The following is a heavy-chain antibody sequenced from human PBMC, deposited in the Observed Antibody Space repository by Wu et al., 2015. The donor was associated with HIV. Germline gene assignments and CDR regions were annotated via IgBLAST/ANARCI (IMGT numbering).Heavy chain of an antibody. Sequence: QVQLVQSGAEVKKPGSSVKVSCKASGGTFSSHGISWVRQAPGQGLEWMGGIIPIFGTTKYAQKFQGRVTITTDKSTSTAYMELSSLRSEDTAVYYCARVVLGGDYFDYWGQGTLVTVSS. J-gene: IGHJ4*02. CDR3: ARVVLGGDYFDY. D-gene: IGHD3-16*01. V-gene: IGHV1-69*05. CDR2: IIPIFGTT. CDR1: GGTFSSHG.